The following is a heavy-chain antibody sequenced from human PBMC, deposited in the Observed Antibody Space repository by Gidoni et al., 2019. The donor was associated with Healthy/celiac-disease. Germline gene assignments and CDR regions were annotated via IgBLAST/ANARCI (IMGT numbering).Heavy chain of an antibody. CDR2: ISWDGGST. D-gene: IGHD6-19*01. CDR3: AKDRGGRYSSGWYVTFDI. Sequence: EVQLVESGGVVVQPGGSLRLSCAASGFTFDDYTMHWVRQAPGKGLEWVSLISWDGGSTYYADSVKGRFTISRDNSKNSLYLQMNSLRTEDTALYYCAKDRGGRYSSGWYVTFDIWGQGTMVTVSS. V-gene: IGHV3-43*01. J-gene: IGHJ3*02. CDR1: GFTFDDYT.